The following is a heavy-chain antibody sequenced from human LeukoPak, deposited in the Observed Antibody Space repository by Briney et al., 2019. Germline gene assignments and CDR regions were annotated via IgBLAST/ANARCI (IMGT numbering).Heavy chain of an antibody. V-gene: IGHV4-34*01. CDR1: GGSFRGYY. Sequence: KPSETLSLTCAVSGGSFRGYYWSWIRQAPGKGLEWIGEINHSGSTNSNPSLKSRFTISVDTSKNQFSLKLNSVTAADTAVYYCARAYGDHADYWGQGILVTVSS. J-gene: IGHJ4*02. D-gene: IGHD4-17*01. CDR3: ARAYGDHADY. CDR2: INHSGST.